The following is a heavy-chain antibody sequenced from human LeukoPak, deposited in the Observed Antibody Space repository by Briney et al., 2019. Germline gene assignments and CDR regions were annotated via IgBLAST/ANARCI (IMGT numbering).Heavy chain of an antibody. D-gene: IGHD6-19*01. CDR1: GFTFSSYW. CDR3: ARVSSLAVAGFFDH. CDR2: IKQDRREK. J-gene: IGHJ4*02. V-gene: IGHV3-7*01. Sequence: GGSLRLSCAASGFTFSSYWMNWVRQAPGKGLEWVANIKQDRREKDYVDSVKDRFTISRDHAMTSLYLQMNSLRAEDTVVYYCARVSSLAVAGFFDHWGQGILVTVSS.